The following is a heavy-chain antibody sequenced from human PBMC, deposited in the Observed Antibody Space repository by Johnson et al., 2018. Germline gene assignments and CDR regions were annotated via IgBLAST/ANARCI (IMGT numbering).Heavy chain of an antibody. CDR1: GTSIRSNY. Sequence: QVQLQESGPGLVKPSETLSLTCGVSGTSIRSNYWTWIRQPPGKGLECIGYIYYSGNTNYNPSLNSRVTISVDTSKNQFSLKLSSVTAADTAVYYCARVPPYYYYIDVWGKGTTVTVSS. J-gene: IGHJ6*03. CDR2: IYYSGNT. CDR3: ARVPPYYYYIDV. V-gene: IGHV4-59*12.